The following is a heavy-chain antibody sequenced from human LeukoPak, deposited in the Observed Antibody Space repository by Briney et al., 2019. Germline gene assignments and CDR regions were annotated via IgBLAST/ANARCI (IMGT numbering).Heavy chain of an antibody. J-gene: IGHJ4*02. CDR2: IYYTGST. CDR1: GGSISINSGTYY. CDR3: ARHMHNGGHDY. D-gene: IGHD2-8*01. Sequence: SETLSLTCTVSGGSISINSGTYYWGWIRQPPGRGLEWIGSIYYTGSTYYNPSVKSRITISVDTSKNQFSLKLGSVTAADTAVYFCARHMHNGGHDYWGQGTLVTVSS. V-gene: IGHV4-39*01.